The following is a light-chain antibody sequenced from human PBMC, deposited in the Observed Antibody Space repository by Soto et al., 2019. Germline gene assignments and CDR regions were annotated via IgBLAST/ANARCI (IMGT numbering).Light chain of an antibody. CDR1: QSVSGN. CDR2: GVS. J-gene: IGKJ5*01. CDR3: QQYNNWPPT. Sequence: EIVMTQSPATLSVSPGERATLSCRASQSVSGNLAWYQQKPGQAPRLLIYGVSTRATGIPARFSGSGSGTDFTLTFSSRQSEDFAVYYCQQYNNWPPTFGQGTRLEIK. V-gene: IGKV3-15*01.